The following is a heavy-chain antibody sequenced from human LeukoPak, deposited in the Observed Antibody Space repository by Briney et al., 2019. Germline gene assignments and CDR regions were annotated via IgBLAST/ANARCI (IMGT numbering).Heavy chain of an antibody. CDR2: ISSSSSTI. D-gene: IGHD4-17*01. J-gene: IGHJ3*02. CDR1: GFTFSSYS. V-gene: IGHV3-48*01. Sequence: PGGSLRLSCAASGFTFSSYSMNWVRQAPGKGAGVGLILEWVSSISSSSSTIYYADSVKGRFTISRDNAKNSLYLQMNSLRAEDTAVYYCATPGPATVTMLGGDAFDIWGQGTMVTVSS. CDR3: ATPGPATVTMLGGDAFDI.